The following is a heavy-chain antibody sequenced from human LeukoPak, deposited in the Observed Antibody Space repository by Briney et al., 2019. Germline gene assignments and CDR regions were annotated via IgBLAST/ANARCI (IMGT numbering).Heavy chain of an antibody. V-gene: IGHV4-39*01. Sequence: KPSETLSLTCTVSGGSISSSSYYWGWIRQPPGKGLEWIGSIYYSGSTYYNPSLKSRVTISVDTSKNQFSLKLSSVTAADTAVYYCARRKTYDSSGYYYGGFDYWDQGTLVTVSS. D-gene: IGHD3-22*01. J-gene: IGHJ4*02. CDR3: ARRKTYDSSGYYYGGFDY. CDR2: IYYSGST. CDR1: GGSISSSSYY.